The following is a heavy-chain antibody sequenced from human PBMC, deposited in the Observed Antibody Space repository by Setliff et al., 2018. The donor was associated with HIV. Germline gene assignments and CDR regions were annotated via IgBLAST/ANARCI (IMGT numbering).Heavy chain of an antibody. Sequence: PSETLSLTCLVFGYSITNGNYWAWIRQSPGKGLEWIGSIYSTGHTYYNPSHKSRLTMSVDTAKNRFSLKLISVTAADTAVYYCARDRALRFSKSPSFNYFDVWGQGALVTV. CDR3: ARDRALRFSKSPSFNYFDV. V-gene: IGHV4-38-2*02. J-gene: IGHJ4*02. CDR1: GYSITNGNY. CDR2: IYSTGHT. D-gene: IGHD3-10*01.